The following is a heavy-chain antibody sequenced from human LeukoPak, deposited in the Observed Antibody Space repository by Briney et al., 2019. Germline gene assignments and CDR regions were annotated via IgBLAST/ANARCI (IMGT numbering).Heavy chain of an antibody. J-gene: IGHJ4*02. CDR2: IRYDGSNK. CDR3: ARAGNIRFDY. V-gene: IGHV3-30*02. Sequence: PGGSLRLSCAASGFTFDDYGVSWVRQAPGKGLEWVAFIRYDGSNKYYADSLKGRFTISRDNSKSTLYLQMNSLRAEDTAVYYCARAGNIRFDYWGQGTLVTVSS. D-gene: IGHD2/OR15-2a*01. CDR1: GFTFDDYG.